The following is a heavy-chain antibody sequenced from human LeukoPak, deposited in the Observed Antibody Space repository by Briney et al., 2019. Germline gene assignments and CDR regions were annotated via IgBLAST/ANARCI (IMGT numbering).Heavy chain of an antibody. CDR3: ARGDQAFDY. CDR1: GDSVSSNTAV. V-gene: IGHV6-1*01. J-gene: IGHJ4*02. Sequence: SQTLSLTCAISGDSVSSNTAVWNWIRQSPSRGLEWLGRTYYRCKWSNNYAVSVKSRIIINPDTSENQFSLQLNSMTPEDTAVYYCARGDQAFDYWGQGTLVTVSS. D-gene: IGHD2-2*01. CDR2: TYYRCKWSN.